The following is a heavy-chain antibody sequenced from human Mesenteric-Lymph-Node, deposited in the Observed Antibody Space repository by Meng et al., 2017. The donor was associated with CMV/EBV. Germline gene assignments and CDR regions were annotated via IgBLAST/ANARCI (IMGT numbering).Heavy chain of an antibody. D-gene: IGHD4-23*01. Sequence: HVQLPPWGAGLLKPSETLSLTCAFSGGSFSGYYWSWIRQPPGKGLEWIGEINHSGSTNYNPSLKSRVTISVDTSKNQFSLKLSSVTAADTAVYYCARHQRWLKSEGGFNYWGQGTLVTVSS. CDR1: GGSFSGYY. CDR3: ARHQRWLKSEGGFNY. CDR2: INHSGST. V-gene: IGHV4-34*01. J-gene: IGHJ4*02.